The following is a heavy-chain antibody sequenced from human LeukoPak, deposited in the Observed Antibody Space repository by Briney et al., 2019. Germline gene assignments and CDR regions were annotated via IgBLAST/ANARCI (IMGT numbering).Heavy chain of an antibody. D-gene: IGHD6-19*01. Sequence: PGGSLRLSCAASGFSFSDYSMHWVRQAPGKGLEWVAIISYDGSNERCADSVKGRFTISRDNSKNTLYLQMNSLRTEDTAVYFCAKDRAITVAGTGLEYWGQGALVTVSS. J-gene: IGHJ4*02. V-gene: IGHV3-30-3*01. CDR3: AKDRAITVAGTGLEY. CDR2: ISYDGSNE. CDR1: GFSFSDYS.